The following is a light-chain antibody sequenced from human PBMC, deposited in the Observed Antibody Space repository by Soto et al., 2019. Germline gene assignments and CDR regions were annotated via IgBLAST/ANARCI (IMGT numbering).Light chain of an antibody. CDR2: DAT. V-gene: IGKV3-20*01. CDR3: QQYGTSPLMYT. J-gene: IGKJ2*01. CDR1: QSVINNY. Sequence: EIVLTQSPGSLSLSPGERATLSCRASQSVINNYLAWYQQKPGQAPRLLIYDATIRATGVPDRFSGSGSGTDFTLTITSLEAEDFAVYYCQQYGTSPLMYTFGQGTKLGVK.